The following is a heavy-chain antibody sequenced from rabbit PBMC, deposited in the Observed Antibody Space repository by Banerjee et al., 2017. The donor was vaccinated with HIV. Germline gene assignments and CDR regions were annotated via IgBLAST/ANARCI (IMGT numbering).Heavy chain of an antibody. CDR1: GFSFSSSYY. D-gene: IGHD6-1*01. Sequence: QEQLKESGGGLVQPGGSLKLSCKASGFSFSSSYYMCWVRQAPGKGLEWIACIYAGSSGTTYYASWAKGRFTISKTSSTTVTLQMPSLTAADTATYFCARAPYADYAGYAYASYYGMDLWGPGTLVTVS. CDR3: ARAPYADYAGYAYASYYGMDL. V-gene: IGHV1S45*01. CDR2: IYAGSSGTT. J-gene: IGHJ6*01.